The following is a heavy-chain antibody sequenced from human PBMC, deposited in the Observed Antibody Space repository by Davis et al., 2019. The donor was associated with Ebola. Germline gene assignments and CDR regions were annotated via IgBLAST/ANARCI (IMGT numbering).Heavy chain of an antibody. D-gene: IGHD6-19*01. CDR3: ARSVAGFFDH. J-gene: IGHJ4*02. Sequence: GGSLRLSCVASGFTVNNYWMSWVRQAPGKGLEWVANIKEDGSEKYYVDSVKGRFTISRDNAKNSVYLQMNSLRDEDTAVYYCARSVAGFFDHWGQGTLVTVSS. V-gene: IGHV3-7*01. CDR1: GFTVNNYW. CDR2: IKEDGSEK.